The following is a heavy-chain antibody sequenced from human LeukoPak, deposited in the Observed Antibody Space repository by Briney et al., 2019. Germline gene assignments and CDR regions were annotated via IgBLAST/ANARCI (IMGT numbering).Heavy chain of an antibody. D-gene: IGHD2-2*01. Sequence: PGGSLRLSCAASGFTFSSYGMHWVRQAPGKGLEWVAVISYDGSNKYYAGSVKGRFTISRDNSKNTLYLQMNSLRAEDTAVYYCAKGPKCSSTSCYYSYYMDVWGKGTTVTVSS. CDR2: ISYDGSNK. CDR1: GFTFSSYG. CDR3: AKGPKCSSTSCYYSYYMDV. J-gene: IGHJ6*03. V-gene: IGHV3-30*18.